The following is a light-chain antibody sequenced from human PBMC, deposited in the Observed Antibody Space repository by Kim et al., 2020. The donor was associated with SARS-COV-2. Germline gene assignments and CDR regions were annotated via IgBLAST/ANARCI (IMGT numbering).Light chain of an antibody. CDR3: QVWDSRSDHWV. CDR1: NIGSKN. CDR2: YEN. V-gene: IGLV3-21*04. J-gene: IGLJ3*02. Sequence: APGKTATITCGGNNIGSKNVHRYQQKPGQAPLLVIYYENDRPSGIPERFSGSNSGNTATLTISRVEAGDEADYYCQVWDSRSDHWVFGGGTQLTVL.